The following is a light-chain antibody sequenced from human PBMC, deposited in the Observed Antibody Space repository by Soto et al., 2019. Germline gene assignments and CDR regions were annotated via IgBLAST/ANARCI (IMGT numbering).Light chain of an antibody. CDR1: QNFSNY. CDR3: QLRTDWPSLT. V-gene: IGKV3-11*01. CDR2: DAS. Sequence: EIVMTQSPGTLSLSPGDTATLSCRASQNFSNYLAWYQQKPGRAPRLLIYDASKRATAIPSRFSGRASGTDFTLTISSLEPEDFAIYYCQLRTDWPSLTFGGGTKVDIK. J-gene: IGKJ4*01.